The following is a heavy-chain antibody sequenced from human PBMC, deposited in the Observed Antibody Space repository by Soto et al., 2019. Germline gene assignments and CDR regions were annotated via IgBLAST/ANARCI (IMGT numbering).Heavy chain of an antibody. D-gene: IGHD3-16*01. J-gene: IGHJ5*02. CDR2: INYSGST. CDR3: ARHTDDYIWGSLNWFDP. Sequence: SETLSLTCAVYGGSFSGYYWSWIRQPPGKGLEWIGEINYSGSTNYNPSLKSRVTISVDTSKNQFSLKLSSVTAADTAVYYCARHTDDYIWGSLNWFDPWGQGTLVTVSS. CDR1: GGSFSGYY. V-gene: IGHV4-34*01.